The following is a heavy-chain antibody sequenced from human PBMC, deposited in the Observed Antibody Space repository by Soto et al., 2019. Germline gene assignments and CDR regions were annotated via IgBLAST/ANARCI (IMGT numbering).Heavy chain of an antibody. Sequence: GGSLRLSCAASGFTFSSYSMNWVRQAPGKGLEWVSYISSSSSTIYYAGSVKGRFTISRDNAKNSLYLQMNSLRGEDTAVYYCAPITSEAGYWGQGTLVTV. CDR2: ISSSSSTI. CDR1: GFTFSSYS. CDR3: APITSEAGY. D-gene: IGHD6-19*01. V-gene: IGHV3-48*01. J-gene: IGHJ4*02.